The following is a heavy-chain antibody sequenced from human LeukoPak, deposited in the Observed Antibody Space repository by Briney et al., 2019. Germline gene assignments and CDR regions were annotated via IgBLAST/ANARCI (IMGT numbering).Heavy chain of an antibody. CDR3: ARASSGSSYYYMDV. V-gene: IGHV3-23*01. D-gene: IGHD3-22*01. J-gene: IGHJ6*03. CDR1: GFTFSSYA. Sequence: GGSLRLSCAASGFTFSSYAMSWVRQAPGKGLEWVSAISRSGGSTAYADSVKGRFTISRDNSKNTLYLQMNRLRAEDTAVYYCARASSGSSYYYMDVWGKGTTVTVSS. CDR2: ISRSGGST.